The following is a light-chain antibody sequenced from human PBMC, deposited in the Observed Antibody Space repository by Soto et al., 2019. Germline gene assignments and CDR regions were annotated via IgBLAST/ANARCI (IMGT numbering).Light chain of an antibody. CDR3: QQYNSYSPYT. V-gene: IGKV1-5*03. J-gene: IGKJ2*01. CDR1: QSISSW. CDR2: KAS. Sequence: IPMTQSPSTLSASVGDRVTITCRASQSISSWLAWYQQKPGKAPKLLIYKASSLESGVPSRFSGSGSGTEFTLTISSLQPDDFATYYCQQYNSYSPYTFGQGTKLEIK.